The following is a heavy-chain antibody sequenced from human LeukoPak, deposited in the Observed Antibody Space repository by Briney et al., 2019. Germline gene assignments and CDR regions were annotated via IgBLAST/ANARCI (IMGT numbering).Heavy chain of an antibody. CDR2: INDDGSEK. CDR3: ARDPVRRYDS. Sequence: GRSLRLSCAASGFTFSSFWMSWVRQAPGKGLECVASINDDGSEKYYVDSVKGRFTISRDNAKQSVYLQMNSLRAEDTAVYYCARDPVRRYDSWGQGTLVTVSS. CDR1: GFTFSSFW. V-gene: IGHV3-7*01. J-gene: IGHJ4*02. D-gene: IGHD3-9*01.